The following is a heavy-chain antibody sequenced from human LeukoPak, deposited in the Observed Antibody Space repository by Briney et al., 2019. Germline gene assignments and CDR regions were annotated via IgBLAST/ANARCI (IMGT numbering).Heavy chain of an antibody. Sequence: GGSLRLSCAASGFTFDDYAMHWVRQAPGKGLEWVSGVSWDSGRIGYADSVKGRFTISRDNAKNSLYLQMNSLRAEDTALYYCAKGRGTYYENFDYWGQGTLVTVSS. CDR2: VSWDSGRI. CDR3: AKGRGTYYENFDY. J-gene: IGHJ4*02. V-gene: IGHV3-9*01. CDR1: GFTFDDYA. D-gene: IGHD1-26*01.